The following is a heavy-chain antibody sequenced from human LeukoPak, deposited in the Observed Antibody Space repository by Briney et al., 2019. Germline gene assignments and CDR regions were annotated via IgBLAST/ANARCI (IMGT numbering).Heavy chain of an antibody. V-gene: IGHV3-48*04. J-gene: IGHJ3*02. CDR3: AREAAVADPNDAFDI. D-gene: IGHD6-19*01. CDR1: GFTFSSYA. Sequence: PGGSLRLSCAVSGFTFSSYAMSWVRQAPGKGLEWVSYISSSGSTIYYADSVKGRFTISRDNAKNSLYLQMNSLRAEDTAVYYCAREAAVADPNDAFDIWGQGTMVTVSS. CDR2: ISSSGSTI.